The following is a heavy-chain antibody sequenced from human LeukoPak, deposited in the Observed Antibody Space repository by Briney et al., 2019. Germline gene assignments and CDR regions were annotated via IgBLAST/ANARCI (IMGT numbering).Heavy chain of an antibody. CDR2: INDDGSDK. D-gene: IGHD5-12*01. CDR3: ANLGYSD. Sequence: GGSLRLSCAASGFSVSSNYISWVRQAPGKGLEWVATINDDGSDKYYVDSVKGRFTISRDDAKNSLYLQMNSLRVEDTALYFCANLGYSDGGQGTLVTVSS. CDR1: GFSVSSNY. J-gene: IGHJ4*02. V-gene: IGHV3-7*01.